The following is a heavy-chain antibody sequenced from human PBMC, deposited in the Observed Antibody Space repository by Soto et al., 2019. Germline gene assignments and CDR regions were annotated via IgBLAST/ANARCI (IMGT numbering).Heavy chain of an antibody. J-gene: IGHJ6*02. Sequence: GGSLRLSCAASGFTFSSYGMHGVRQAPGKGLEWVAVISYDGSNKYYADSVKGRFTISRDNSKNTLYLQMNSLRAEDTAVYYCAEDLLAVTRNGYYYYGMDVWGQGTTVTVSS. V-gene: IGHV3-30*18. D-gene: IGHD6-19*01. CDR1: GFTFSSYG. CDR2: ISYDGSNK. CDR3: AEDLLAVTRNGYYYYGMDV.